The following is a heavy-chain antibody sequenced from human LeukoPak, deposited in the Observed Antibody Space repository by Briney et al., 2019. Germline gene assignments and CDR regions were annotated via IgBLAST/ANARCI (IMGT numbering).Heavy chain of an antibody. V-gene: IGHV3-33*01. Sequence: PGRSLRLSCAASGFTFSSYGMQWVRRAPGKGLEWVAVIWYDGSKTYYAESVKGRFTISRDNSKNTLYLQMSSLRAEDRAVYYCARVVGEVPAATLDHWGQGALVTVSS. CDR2: IWYDGSKT. J-gene: IGHJ5*02. D-gene: IGHD2-2*01. CDR3: ARVVGEVPAATLDH. CDR1: GFTFSSYG.